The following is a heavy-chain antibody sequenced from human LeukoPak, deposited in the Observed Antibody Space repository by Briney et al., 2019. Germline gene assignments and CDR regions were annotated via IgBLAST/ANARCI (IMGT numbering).Heavy chain of an antibody. CDR3: ARGRIQLSFSPTYNWFDP. J-gene: IGHJ5*02. CDR1: GGSFSGYC. CDR2: INHSGST. Sequence: SETLSLTCAVYGGSFSGYCWSWIRQPPGKGLEWIGEINHSGSTNYNPSLKSRVTISVDTSKNQFSLKLSSVTAADTAVYYCARGRIQLSFSPTYNWFDPWGQGTLVTVSS. V-gene: IGHV4-34*01. D-gene: IGHD5-18*01.